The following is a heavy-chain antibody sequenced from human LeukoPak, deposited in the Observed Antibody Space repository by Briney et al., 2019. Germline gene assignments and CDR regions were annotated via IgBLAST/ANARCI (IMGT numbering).Heavy chain of an antibody. CDR1: GYTFTSYY. J-gene: IGHJ5*02. V-gene: IGHV1-46*01. Sequence: ASVKVSCRASGYTFTSYYMHWVRQAPGQGLEWMGIINPSGGSTSYAQKFQGRVTMTRDMSTSTAYMELRSLRSDDTAVCYCARDLKRSRARWENLGFDPWGQGTLVTVSS. CDR3: ARDLKRSRARWENLGFDP. D-gene: IGHD1-26*01. CDR2: INPSGGST.